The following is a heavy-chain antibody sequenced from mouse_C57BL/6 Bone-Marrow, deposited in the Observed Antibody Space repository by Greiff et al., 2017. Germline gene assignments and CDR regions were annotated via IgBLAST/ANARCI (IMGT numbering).Heavy chain of an antibody. CDR3: ARWGFYGSSYDYYAMDY. Sequence: QVQLQQPGAELVKPGASVKLSCKASGYTFTSYWMQWVKQRPGQGLEWIGELDPSDSYTNYNQKFKGKATLTVDTSSSTAYMQLSSLTSEDSAVXYGARWGFYGSSYDYYAMDYWGQGTSVTVSS. V-gene: IGHV1-50*01. J-gene: IGHJ4*01. CDR2: LDPSDSYT. D-gene: IGHD1-1*01. CDR1: GYTFTSYW.